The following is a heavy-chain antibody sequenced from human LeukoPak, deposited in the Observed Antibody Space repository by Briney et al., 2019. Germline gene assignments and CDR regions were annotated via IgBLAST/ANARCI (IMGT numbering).Heavy chain of an antibody. CDR2: INPSGAST. CDR1: GDTFISYY. D-gene: IGHD6-13*01. CDR3: AAGIEAGGLGDY. V-gene: IGHV1-46*01. J-gene: IGHJ4*02. Sequence: ASVKVSCKASGDTFISYYLHWVRQAPGHGLEWMGIINPSGASTSYAQKFQGRLTMTKDTSTSTVYMELSSLRSEDTAVYYCAAGIEAGGLGDYWGQGTLVTVSS.